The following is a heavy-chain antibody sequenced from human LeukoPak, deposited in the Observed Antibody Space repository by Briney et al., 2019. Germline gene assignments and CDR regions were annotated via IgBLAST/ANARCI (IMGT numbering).Heavy chain of an antibody. D-gene: IGHD3-9*01. J-gene: IGHJ4*02. CDR1: GGTFSSYA. V-gene: IGHV1-69*13. CDR3: ARAAHYDILVPTFDY. CDR2: IIPIFGTA. Sequence: APVKVSCKASGGTFSSYAISWVRQAPGQGLEWMGGIIPIFGTANYAQKFQGRVTITADESTSTAYMELSSLRSEDTAVYYCARAAHYDILVPTFDYWGQGTLVTVSS.